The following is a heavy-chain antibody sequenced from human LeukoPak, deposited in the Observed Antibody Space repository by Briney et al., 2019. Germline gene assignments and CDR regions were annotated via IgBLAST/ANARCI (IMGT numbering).Heavy chain of an antibody. J-gene: IGHJ4*02. V-gene: IGHV3-23*01. CDR3: AKRGDGYNTYYFDY. CDR1: GFTFSSYA. Sequence: GGSLRLSCVASGFTFSSYAMNWVRQAPGKGLEWVSGISGSGVSTYYADSVKGLFTISRDNSKNTLYLQMNSLRAVDTAVYYCAKRGDGYNTYYFDYWGQGALVTVSS. D-gene: IGHD5-24*01. CDR2: ISGSGVST.